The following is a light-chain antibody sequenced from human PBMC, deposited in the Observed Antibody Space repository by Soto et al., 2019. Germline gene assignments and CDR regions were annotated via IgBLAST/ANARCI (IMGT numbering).Light chain of an antibody. CDR2: DVS. CDR3: SSYTSSSLYV. V-gene: IGLV2-14*01. J-gene: IGLJ1*01. Sequence: QSALTQPASVSVSPGQSITISCTGTSSDVGGYSYVSWYQQLPGKAPKLMIYDVSDRPSGVSNRFSGSKSGNTAPLTISGLQAEDEADYYCSSYTSSSLYVFGTGTKVTVL. CDR1: SSDVGGYSY.